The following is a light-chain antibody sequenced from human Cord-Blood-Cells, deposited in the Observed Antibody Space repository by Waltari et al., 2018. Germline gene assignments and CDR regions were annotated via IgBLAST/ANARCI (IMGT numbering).Light chain of an antibody. CDR2: EGS. Sequence: QSALTQPASVSGSPGQSITISCTGTSSAVGSYNLVSWYQQHPGKAPKLMIYEGSKRPSGVSNRVSGSKSGNTASLTSSGLQAEDEADYYCCSYAGSSTWVFGGGTKLTVL. V-gene: IGLV2-23*01. J-gene: IGLJ3*02. CDR1: SSAVGSYNL. CDR3: CSYAGSSTWV.